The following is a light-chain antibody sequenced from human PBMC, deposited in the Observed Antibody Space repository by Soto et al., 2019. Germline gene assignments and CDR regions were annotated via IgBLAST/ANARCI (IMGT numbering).Light chain of an antibody. CDR2: DVK. J-gene: IGLJ1*01. V-gene: IGLV2-11*01. Sequence: QSVLTQPRSVSGSPGQSVTISCTGSSSDVGGYNYVTWYQQYPGKAPKVMIYDVKTRPSGVPDRFSGSKSGTTASLTISGLQAEDEADYYCCSYAGDYTFVFGTGTKLTVL. CDR1: SSDVGGYNY. CDR3: CSYAGDYTFV.